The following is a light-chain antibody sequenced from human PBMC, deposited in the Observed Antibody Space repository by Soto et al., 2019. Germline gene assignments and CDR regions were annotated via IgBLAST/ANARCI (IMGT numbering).Light chain of an antibody. CDR2: SAS. J-gene: IGKJ1*01. CDR3: HQYNIWPLWT. CDR1: ESVTSS. Sequence: EIVMTQSPATLSVSPGDRASLSCRASESVTSSLAWYQQKPGQPTRLLIYSASTRGTDVSARFSGGGSENEFTLHISSLQSEDFAVYCCHQYNIWPLWTLCQGTKVDI. V-gene: IGKV3-15*01.